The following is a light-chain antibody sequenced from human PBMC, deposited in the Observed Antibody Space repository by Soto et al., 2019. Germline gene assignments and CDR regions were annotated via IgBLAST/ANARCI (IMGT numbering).Light chain of an antibody. CDR3: SSYTISSTYV. V-gene: IGLV2-14*01. Sequence: QAVVTQPASVSGSPGQSIAISCTGTSSDVGSYTYVSWYQQHPGKAPKLMIFDVSNRPSGVSDRFSGSKSGNTASLTISGLQADDEADYYCSSYTISSTYVLGTGTKLPVL. J-gene: IGLJ1*01. CDR2: DVS. CDR1: SSDVGSYTY.